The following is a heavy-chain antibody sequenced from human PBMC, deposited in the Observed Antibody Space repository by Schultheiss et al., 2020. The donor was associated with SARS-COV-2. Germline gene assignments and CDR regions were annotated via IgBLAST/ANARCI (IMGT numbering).Heavy chain of an antibody. CDR3: ARVRWMNYYDSSGYLGPFDY. J-gene: IGHJ4*02. CDR1: GFTFSSYE. V-gene: IGHV3-48*03. CDR2: ISSSGSTI. Sequence: GGSLRLSCAASGFTFSSYEMNWVRQAPGKGLEWVSYISSSGSTIYYADSMKGRFTISRDNSKNTLYLQMNSLRAEDTAVYYCARVRWMNYYDSSGYLGPFDYWGQGTLVTVSS. D-gene: IGHD3-22*01.